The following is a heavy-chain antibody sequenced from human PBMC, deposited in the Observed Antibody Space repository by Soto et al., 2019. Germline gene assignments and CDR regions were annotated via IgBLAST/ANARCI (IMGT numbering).Heavy chain of an antibody. J-gene: IGHJ5*02. D-gene: IGHD2-15*01. Sequence: GESLKISCKVSGYSFTSYWIGWVRQMPGKGLEWMGIIYPGDSDTRYSPSFQGQVTISADKSISTAYLQWSSLKASDTAMYYCARRLLRVNSGFDPWGQGTLVTVSS. V-gene: IGHV5-51*01. CDR3: ARRLLRVNSGFDP. CDR1: GYSFTSYW. CDR2: IYPGDSDT.